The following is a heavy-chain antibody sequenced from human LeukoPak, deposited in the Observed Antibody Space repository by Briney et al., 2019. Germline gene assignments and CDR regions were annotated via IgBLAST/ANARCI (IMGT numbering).Heavy chain of an antibody. J-gene: IGHJ4*02. D-gene: IGHD5-18*01. Sequence: GGSLRLSCAASGFTFSGCGMHWVRQAPGKGLEWVAFIWYDGRDKYYADSVKGQFTISRDNSKNTLYLQMNSLRAEDTAVYYCAKDPYSYGSYFDPWGQGTLVTVSS. CDR2: IWYDGRDK. V-gene: IGHV3-30*02. CDR3: AKDPYSYGSYFDP. CDR1: GFTFSGCG.